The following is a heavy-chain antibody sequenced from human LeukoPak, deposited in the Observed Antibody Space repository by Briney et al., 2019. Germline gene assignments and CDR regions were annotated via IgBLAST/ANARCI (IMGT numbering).Heavy chain of an antibody. CDR1: GGSISSSSYY. V-gene: IGHV4-61*05. J-gene: IGHJ5*02. CDR3: ARIGRGAAFS. Sequence: SGTLSLTCAVSGGSISSSSYYWGWIRQPPGKGLEWIGYIYYSGSTNYNPSLKSRVTISVDTSKNQFSLKLSSVAAADTAVYYCARIGRGAAFSWGQGTLVTVSS. D-gene: IGHD3-10*01. CDR2: IYYSGST.